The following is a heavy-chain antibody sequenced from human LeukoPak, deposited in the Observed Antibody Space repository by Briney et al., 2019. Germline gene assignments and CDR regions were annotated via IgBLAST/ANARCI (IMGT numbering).Heavy chain of an antibody. D-gene: IGHD6-13*01. V-gene: IGHV3-23*01. CDR3: ARDPGIAAAGKKNGDY. J-gene: IGHJ4*02. Sequence: PGGSLRLSCAASKFTFVNYAMSWVRQAPGKGLEWVSAISGSGGSTYYADSVKGRFTISRDNAKNSLYLQMNSLRAEDTAVYYCARDPGIAAAGKKNGDYWGQGTLVTVSS. CDR1: KFTFVNYA. CDR2: ISGSGGST.